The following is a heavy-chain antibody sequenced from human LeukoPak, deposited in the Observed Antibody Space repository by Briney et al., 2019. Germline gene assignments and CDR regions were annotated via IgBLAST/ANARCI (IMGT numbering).Heavy chain of an antibody. D-gene: IGHD5-18*01. J-gene: IGHJ4*02. Sequence: SETLSLXCTVSGGSISSGSYYWSWIRQPAGKGLEWIGRIYTSGITNYNPCLKSRVTISVDTSKNQFSLKLSSVTAADTAVYYCARDVDTASPTWSQGTLVTVSS. CDR3: ARDVDTASPT. CDR2: IYTSGIT. CDR1: GGSISSGSYY. V-gene: IGHV4-61*02.